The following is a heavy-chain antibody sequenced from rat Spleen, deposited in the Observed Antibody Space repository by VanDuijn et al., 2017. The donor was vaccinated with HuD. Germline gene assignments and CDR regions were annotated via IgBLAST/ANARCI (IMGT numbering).Heavy chain of an antibody. Sequence: EVQLVESGGGLVQPGRSMKLSCAASGFTFSSFAMAWVRQAPKKGLEWVASISYDGHTTYYRDSVKGRFTISRDIAKSTLYLQMDSLRSEDTASYFCARHEMVTGYFDYWGRGALVTVSS. CDR1: GFTFSSFA. CDR2: ISYDGHTT. V-gene: IGHV5-22*01. J-gene: IGHJ3*01. CDR3: ARHEMVTGYFDY. D-gene: IGHD1-1*01.